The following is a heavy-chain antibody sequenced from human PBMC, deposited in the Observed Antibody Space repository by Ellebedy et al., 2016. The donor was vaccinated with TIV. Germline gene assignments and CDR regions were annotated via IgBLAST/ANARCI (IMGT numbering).Heavy chain of an antibody. D-gene: IGHD2-2*01. CDR3: ARREKMTSWDEGNWFDP. Sequence: MPSETLSLTCTVSGGSISTHYWNRIRQPPGKGLEWIGYVYYSGSTNYNPSLKSRVTISVDTSKNPFSLRLNSVTAADTAVYYCARREKMTSWDEGNWFDPWGQGTLVTVSS. J-gene: IGHJ5*02. CDR1: GGSISTHY. CDR2: VYYSGST. V-gene: IGHV4-59*08.